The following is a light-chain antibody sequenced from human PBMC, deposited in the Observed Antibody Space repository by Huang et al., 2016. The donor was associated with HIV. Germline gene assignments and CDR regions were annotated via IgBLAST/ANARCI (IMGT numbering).Light chain of an antibody. CDR2: DAS. CDR3: QQYDSLPWT. CDR1: QDITTF. J-gene: IGKJ3*01. V-gene: IGKV1-33*01. Sequence: DIQMTQSPSSLSASVGDRVTITCQASQDITTFLAWYQQRPGKAPKLLIYDASDLETGVPSRFSGSGSGTDFTFTISSLKPEDIATYYCQQYDSLPWTFGHGTKVDIK.